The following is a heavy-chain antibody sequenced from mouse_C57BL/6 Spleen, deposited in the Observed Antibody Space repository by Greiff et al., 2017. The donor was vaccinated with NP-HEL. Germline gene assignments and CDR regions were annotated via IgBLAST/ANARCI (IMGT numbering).Heavy chain of an antibody. CDR1: GFTFSSYG. D-gene: IGHD2-2*01. CDR3: ARQGSTMVTTRYFDD. J-gene: IGHJ2*01. CDR2: ISSGGSYT. Sequence: EVMLVESGGDLVKPGGSLKLSCAASGFTFSSYGMSWVRQTPDKRLEWVATISSGGSYTYYPDSVNGRFTISRDNAKNTLYRQMSSLKSEDTAMYYCARQGSTMVTTRYFDDWGQGTTLTVSS. V-gene: IGHV5-6*01.